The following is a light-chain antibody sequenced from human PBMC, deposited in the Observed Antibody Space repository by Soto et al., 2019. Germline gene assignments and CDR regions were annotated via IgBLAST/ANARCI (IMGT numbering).Light chain of an antibody. J-gene: IGLJ1*01. CDR2: EVT. V-gene: IGLV2-14*01. CDR3: SSYTSSTTYV. Sequence: QSALTQPASVSGSPGQSITISCTGTSSDVGGYNYVSWYQQHPGKVPKLMIYEVTDRSSGVSNRFSGSKSGSTASLTISGLQAEDEADYYCSSYTSSTTYVFGTGTKLTVL. CDR1: SSDVGGYNY.